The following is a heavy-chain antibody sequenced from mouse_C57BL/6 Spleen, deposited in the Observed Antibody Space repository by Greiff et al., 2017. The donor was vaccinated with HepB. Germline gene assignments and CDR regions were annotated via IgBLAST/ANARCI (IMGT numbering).Heavy chain of an antibody. Sequence: DVQLQESGPELVKPGASVKISCKASGYSFTGYYMNWVKQSPEKSLEWIGEINPSTGGTTYNQKFKAKATLTVDKSSSTAYMQLKSLTSEDSAVYYCARSRDYDDAMDYWGQGTSVTVSS. V-gene: IGHV1-42*01. J-gene: IGHJ4*01. CDR2: INPSTGGT. CDR3: ARSRDYDDAMDY. CDR1: GYSFTGYY. D-gene: IGHD2-4*01.